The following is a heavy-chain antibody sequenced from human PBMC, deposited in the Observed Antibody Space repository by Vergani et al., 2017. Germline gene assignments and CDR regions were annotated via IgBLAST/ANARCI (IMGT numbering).Heavy chain of an antibody. CDR1: GFTFGDYA. D-gene: IGHD2-2*01. J-gene: IGHJ4*02. Sequence: EVQLVESGGGLVQPGRSLRLSCTASGFTFGDYAMSWVRQTPGKGLEWVGFIRSKAYGGTTEYAASVKGRFTISRDDSKSIAYLQMNSLKTEDTAVYYCARGGPVVPAEGEDYWGQGTLVTVSS. CDR2: IRSKAYGGTT. CDR3: ARGGPVVPAEGEDY. V-gene: IGHV3-49*04.